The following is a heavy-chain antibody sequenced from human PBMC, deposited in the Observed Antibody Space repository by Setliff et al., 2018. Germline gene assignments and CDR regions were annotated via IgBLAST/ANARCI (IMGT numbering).Heavy chain of an antibody. CDR3: AKHVLSSGWPNDAFDF. CDR1: GFTFSGSG. D-gene: IGHD6-25*01. Sequence: GGSLRLSCAASGFTFSGSGIHWVRQAPGKGLEWVAFIRPDGSNKYYADFVKGRFTISRDNSKNTLYLQMNSLRAEDAAVYYCAKHVLSSGWPNDAFDFWGQGTMVTVSS. CDR2: IRPDGSNK. J-gene: IGHJ3*01. V-gene: IGHV3-30*02.